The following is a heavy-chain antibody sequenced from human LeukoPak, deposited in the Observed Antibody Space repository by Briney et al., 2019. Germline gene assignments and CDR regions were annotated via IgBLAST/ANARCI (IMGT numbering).Heavy chain of an antibody. D-gene: IGHD1-26*01. CDR3: AKVRFSGSYQQPDYYYYGMDA. CDR2: ISGSGGST. J-gene: IGHJ6*02. CDR1: GFTFSSYA. V-gene: IGHV3-23*01. Sequence: GGSLRLSCAASGFTFSSYAMSWVRQAPGKGLEWVSAISGSGGSTYYADSVKGRFTISRDNSKNTLYLQMNSLRAEDTAVYYCAKVRFSGSYQQPDYYYYGMDAWGQGTTVTVSS.